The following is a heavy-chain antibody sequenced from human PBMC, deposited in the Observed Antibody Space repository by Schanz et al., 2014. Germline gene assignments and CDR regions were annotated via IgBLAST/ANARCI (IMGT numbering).Heavy chain of an antibody. CDR1: GFTFTGYY. Sequence: QVQLVQSGAEVKKPGAAVKLSCEASGFTFTGYYLHWVRQAPGHGLEWMGRIYPNNGGTDYAQKFQGRVTMTRDTSISTAYMELSSLRSEDTAVYYCARGLVRHFDNWGQGTLVTVSS. D-gene: IGHD6-19*01. J-gene: IGHJ4*02. V-gene: IGHV1-2*06. CDR3: ARGLVRHFDN. CDR2: IYPNNGGT.